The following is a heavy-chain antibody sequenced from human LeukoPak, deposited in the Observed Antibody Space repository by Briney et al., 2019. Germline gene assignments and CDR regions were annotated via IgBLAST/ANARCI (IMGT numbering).Heavy chain of an antibody. V-gene: IGHV3-74*01. CDR3: ATPGRIAVAGQFDY. CDR2: INSDGSST. J-gene: IGHJ4*02. D-gene: IGHD6-19*01. Sequence: PGGSLRLPCAASGFTFSSYWMHWVRQAPGKGLVWVSRINSDGSSTNYADSVKGRFTISRDNAKNTLHLQMNSLRAEDTAVYYCATPGRIAVAGQFDYWGQGTLVAVSS. CDR1: GFTFSSYW.